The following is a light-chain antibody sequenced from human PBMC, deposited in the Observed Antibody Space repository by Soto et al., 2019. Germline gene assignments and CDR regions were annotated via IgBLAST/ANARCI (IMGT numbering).Light chain of an antibody. J-gene: IGKJ2*01. Sequence: EIVLTQSPATLSLSPGERATLSCRASQTFSSHLAWYQQKPGQAPRLLIYDASKRATGIPARFSGRGSGTDFTLTISSLEPEDFAVYYCQQYESSPPFYTFGQGTKLEIK. CDR2: DAS. V-gene: IGKV3-11*01. CDR1: QTFSSH. CDR3: QQYESSPPFYT.